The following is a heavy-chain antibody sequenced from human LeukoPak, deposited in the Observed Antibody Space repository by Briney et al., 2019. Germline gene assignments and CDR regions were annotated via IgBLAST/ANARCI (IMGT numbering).Heavy chain of an antibody. D-gene: IGHD3-10*01. CDR3: ARGFMVRGTKMRYFDY. CDR1: GFTFSTYE. Sequence: GGSLRLSCAASGFTFSTYEMNWVRQAPGKGLEWVSYINTSGATMFYADSVKGRFTISRDNARNSLNLQMNSLRAEDTAVYYCARGFMVRGTKMRYFDYWGQGTLVTVPS. J-gene: IGHJ4*02. V-gene: IGHV3-48*03. CDR2: INTSGATM.